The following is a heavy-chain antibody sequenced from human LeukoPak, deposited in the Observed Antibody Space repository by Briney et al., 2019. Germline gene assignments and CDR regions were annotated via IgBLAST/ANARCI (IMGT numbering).Heavy chain of an antibody. CDR1: GGSISSSSYY. CDR2: IYYSGST. Sequence: SETLSLTCTVSGGSISSSSYYWGWIRQPPGKGLEWIGSIYYSGSTYYNPSLKSRVTISVDTSKNQFSLKLSSVTAADTAVYYCARDPGWFDPWGQGTLVTVSS. V-gene: IGHV4-39*07. CDR3: ARDPGWFDP. J-gene: IGHJ5*02.